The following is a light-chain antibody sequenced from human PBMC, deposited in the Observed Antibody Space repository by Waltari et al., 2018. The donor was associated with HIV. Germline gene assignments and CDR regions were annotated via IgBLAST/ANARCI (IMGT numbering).Light chain of an antibody. V-gene: IGKV2-30*02. CDR2: KVS. J-gene: IGKJ1*01. CDR3: MQGTHWPPWT. Sequence: DVVMTQSPLSLPVTLGPPASISCRSRQSLVHRDGNTYLTWFQQRPGHSPRRLIYKVSNRDSGVPDRFSGSGSGTDFTLQISRVEAEDVGIYYCMQGTHWPPWTFGQGTKVEIK. CDR1: QSLVHRDGNTY.